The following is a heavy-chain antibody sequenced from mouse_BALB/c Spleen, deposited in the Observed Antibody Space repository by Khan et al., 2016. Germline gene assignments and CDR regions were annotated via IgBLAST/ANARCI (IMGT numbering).Heavy chain of an antibody. V-gene: IGHV3-8*02. CDR1: GDSITSGY. CDR2: LSYSGNT. Sequence: EVQLQESGPSLVKPSQTLSLTCSVTGDSITSGYWNWFRNFPGTKLVYMGYLSYSGNTYYNPSLTSRISFTRDTSEKQYFMQLNSVTTEDTATKYCAGYYVYFFDIGGQGTTLTVSS. J-gene: IGHJ2*01. CDR3: AGYYVYFFDI.